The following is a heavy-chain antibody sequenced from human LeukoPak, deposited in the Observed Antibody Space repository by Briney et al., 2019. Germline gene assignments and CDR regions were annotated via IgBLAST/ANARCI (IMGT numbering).Heavy chain of an antibody. V-gene: IGHV1-8*01. CDR3: ARAVHYGSGSSYWFDP. Sequence: ASVKVSCKASGYTFTSYDINWVRQATGQGLEWMGWMNPNSGNTGYAQKFQGRVTMTRNTSISTAYMELSSLRSEDTAVYYCARAVHYGSGSSYWFDPWGQGTLVTVSS. CDR1: GYTFTSYD. CDR2: MNPNSGNT. D-gene: IGHD3-10*01. J-gene: IGHJ5*02.